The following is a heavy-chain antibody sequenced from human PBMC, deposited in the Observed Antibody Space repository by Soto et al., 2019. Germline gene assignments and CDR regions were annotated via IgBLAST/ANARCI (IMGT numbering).Heavy chain of an antibody. Sequence: QVHLVESGGGVVQPGRSLRLSCAASGFSFSSYGMHWIRQAPGKWLEWVAMISYDGSDKYFSDTVKGRLTISRDNSKKTVSLETNSPTPNDTAAYYCAKGVPILTQHAFEIWGQGTMVTVSS. J-gene: IGHJ3*02. CDR1: GFSFSSYG. CDR3: AKGVPILTQHAFEI. V-gene: IGHV3-30*18. CDR2: ISYDGSDK.